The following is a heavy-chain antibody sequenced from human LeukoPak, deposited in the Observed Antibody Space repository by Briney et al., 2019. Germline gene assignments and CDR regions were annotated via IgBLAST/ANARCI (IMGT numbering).Heavy chain of an antibody. V-gene: IGHV7-4-1*04. CDR3: ARVSRSRGEWLFDN. J-gene: IGHJ4*02. CDR2: INTNTGNP. D-gene: IGHD3-3*01. Sequence: ASVKVSCKASGYTFTSYAMNWVRQAPGQGLEWMGWINTNTGNPTYAQGFTGRFVFSLDTSVSMAYLQISSLKAEDIAVYYCARVSRSRGEWLFDNWGQGTLVTVSS. CDR1: GYTFTSYA.